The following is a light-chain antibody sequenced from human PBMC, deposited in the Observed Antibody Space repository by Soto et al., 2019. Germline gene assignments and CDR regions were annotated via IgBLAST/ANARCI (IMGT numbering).Light chain of an antibody. CDR2: EVS. Sequence: QSVLTQPASVSGSPGQSITIPCTGTTSDVGGYNYVSWFQHHPGRAPTLIIYEVSNRPSGVSDRFSGSKSGNTASLAISGLQAEDESHYYCSSYTTSSTWVFGGGTKVTVL. V-gene: IGLV2-14*01. CDR1: TSDVGGYNY. J-gene: IGLJ3*02. CDR3: SSYTTSSTWV.